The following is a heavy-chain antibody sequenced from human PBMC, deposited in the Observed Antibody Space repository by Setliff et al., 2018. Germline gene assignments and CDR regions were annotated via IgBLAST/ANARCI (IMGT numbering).Heavy chain of an antibody. Sequence: GGSLRLSCAASGFTFSTYRMHWVRQAPGKGLEWVAVIWYDGNNKYYADSVKGRFTISRDNSKNTLYLQMNGLRAEDTAVYYCASSCSGTSCYAGLDYWGQGTLVTVSS. CDR3: ASSCSGTSCYAGLDY. D-gene: IGHD2-15*01. V-gene: IGHV3-33*08. CDR1: GFTFSTYR. J-gene: IGHJ4*02. CDR2: IWYDGNNK.